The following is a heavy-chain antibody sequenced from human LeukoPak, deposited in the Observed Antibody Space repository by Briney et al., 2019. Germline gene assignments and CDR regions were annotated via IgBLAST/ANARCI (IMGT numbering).Heavy chain of an antibody. CDR1: DFTFTYYA. Sequence: GGSLRLSCAASDFTFTYYAMSWVRQAPGKGLEWVSGVSDSGETTYYADSVKGRFTISRDNSKTSLFLQMNNLRTEDTALYYCAKDTSVVPAAILDYWGQGTLVTVSS. J-gene: IGHJ4*02. CDR2: VSDSGETT. D-gene: IGHD2-2*01. V-gene: IGHV3-43*02. CDR3: AKDTSVVPAAILDY.